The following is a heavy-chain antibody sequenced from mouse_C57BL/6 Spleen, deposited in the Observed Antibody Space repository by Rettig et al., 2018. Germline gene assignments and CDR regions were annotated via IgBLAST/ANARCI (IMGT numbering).Heavy chain of an antibody. V-gene: IGHV3-6*01. D-gene: IGHD4-1*01. CDR1: GYSITSGFY. CDR2: IRYDGSN. CDR3: ARNWDEDWYFDV. J-gene: IGHJ1*03. Sequence: DVQLQESGPGLVKPSQSLSLTCSVPGYSITSGFYWNWIRQFTGNKLEWMGYIRYDGSNNYNPSLKNRISITRDTSKHQFFLNLHSVTTEDTATFYCARNWDEDWYFDVWGTGTTVTVSS.